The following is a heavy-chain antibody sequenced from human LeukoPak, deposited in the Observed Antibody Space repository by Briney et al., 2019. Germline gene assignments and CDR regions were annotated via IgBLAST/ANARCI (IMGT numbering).Heavy chain of an antibody. CDR3: ARLSTVVTFDY. J-gene: IGHJ4*02. D-gene: IGHD4-23*01. CDR1: GFTFGTYW. Sequence: PGGSLRLSCAASGFTFGTYWMSWVSQAPGKGLEWVANIKEDGSVNAYVDSVKGRFTVSRDNAKNSLDLQMHSLRVEDAAVYYCARLSTVVTFDYWGQGTLVTVSS. V-gene: IGHV3-7*01. CDR2: IKEDGSVN.